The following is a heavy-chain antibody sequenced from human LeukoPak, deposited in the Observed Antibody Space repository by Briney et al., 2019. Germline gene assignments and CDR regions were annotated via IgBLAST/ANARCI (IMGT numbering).Heavy chain of an antibody. J-gene: IGHJ4*02. CDR3: ARDRFDWNYDY. Sequence: ASVKVSCKASGYTFTSYYMHWVRQAPGQGLEWMGWINPNSGGTNYARKFQGRVTMTRDTSISTAYMELSRLRSDDTAVYYCARDRFDWNYDYWGQGTLVTVSS. CDR2: INPNSGGT. CDR1: GYTFTSYY. V-gene: IGHV1-2*02. D-gene: IGHD1-7*01.